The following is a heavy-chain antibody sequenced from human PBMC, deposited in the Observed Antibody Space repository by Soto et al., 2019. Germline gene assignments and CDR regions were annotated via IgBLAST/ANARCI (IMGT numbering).Heavy chain of an antibody. Sequence: GGSLRLSCAASGFTFSSYWMSWVRQAPGKGLEWVANIKQDGSEKYYVDSVKGRFTISRDNAKNSLYLQMNSLRAEDMAVYYCARDWDSYVSRGVDYWGQGTLVTVSS. CDR1: GFTFSSYW. D-gene: IGHD2-15*01. CDR2: IKQDGSEK. CDR3: ARDWDSYVSRGVDY. J-gene: IGHJ4*02. V-gene: IGHV3-7*01.